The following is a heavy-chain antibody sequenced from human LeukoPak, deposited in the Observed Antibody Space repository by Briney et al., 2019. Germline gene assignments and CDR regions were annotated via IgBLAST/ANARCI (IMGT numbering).Heavy chain of an antibody. CDR3: ATSWGPDTSTSRWGRDGVDV. J-gene: IGHJ6*02. CDR1: GLTFNNYA. V-gene: IGHV3-23*01. CDR2: ISKSGGNT. Sequence: GGSLRLSCAVSGLTFNNYAMSWVRQAPGKGLEWVSAISKSGGNTYYADSVKGRFTISRDNSKNTQYLQMNSLRAEDTAVYYCATSWGPDTSTSRWGRDGVDVWGQGTTVTVSS. D-gene: IGHD3-16*01.